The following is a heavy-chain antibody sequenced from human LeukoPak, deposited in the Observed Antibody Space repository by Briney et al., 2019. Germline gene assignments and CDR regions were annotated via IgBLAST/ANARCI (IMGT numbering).Heavy chain of an antibody. CDR1: GYSFTSYW. CDR3: ARRGVIYKDILTGIDY. J-gene: IGHJ4*02. V-gene: IGHV5-51*01. D-gene: IGHD3-9*01. Sequence: GESLKISCKGSGYSFTSYWIGWVRQMPGKGLEWMGIIYPGDSDTRYSPSFQGQVTISADKSISTAYLQWSSLKASDTAMYYCARRGVIYKDILTGIDYWGQGTLVTVSS. CDR2: IYPGDSDT.